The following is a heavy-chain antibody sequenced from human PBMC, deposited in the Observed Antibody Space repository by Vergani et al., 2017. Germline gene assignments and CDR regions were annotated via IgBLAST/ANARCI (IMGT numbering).Heavy chain of an antibody. Sequence: QVQLVESGGGVVQPGRSLRLSCAASGFTFSSYGMHWVRQAPGKGLEWVAVISYDGSNKYYADSVKGRFTISRENSKNTLYLQMNSLRAEDTAVYYCAKDRGIVVVTCIDYWGQGTLVTVSS. CDR2: ISYDGSNK. CDR3: AKDRGIVVVTCIDY. CDR1: GFTFSSYG. V-gene: IGHV3-30*18. J-gene: IGHJ4*02. D-gene: IGHD2-21*02.